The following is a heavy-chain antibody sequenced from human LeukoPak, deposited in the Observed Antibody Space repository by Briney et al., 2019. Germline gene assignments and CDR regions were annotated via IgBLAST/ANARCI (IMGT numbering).Heavy chain of an antibody. CDR1: VFTFSSYS. V-gene: IGHV3-21*01. CDR3: ARERGSSSWMTFDY. D-gene: IGHD6-13*01. Sequence: GGSLRLSCAASVFTFSSYSMNWVRQAPGKGLEWVSSISSSSSYIYYADPVKGRFTISRDNAKNSLYLQMNSLRAEDTAVYYCARERGSSSWMTFDYWGQGTLVTVSS. J-gene: IGHJ4*02. CDR2: ISSSSSYI.